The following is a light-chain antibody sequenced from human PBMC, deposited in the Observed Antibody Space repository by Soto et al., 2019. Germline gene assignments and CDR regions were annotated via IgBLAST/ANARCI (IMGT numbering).Light chain of an antibody. V-gene: IGKV1-5*03. CDR2: KAS. CDR3: QQYDTSPLT. CDR1: QSINTW. Sequence: DIQRNQSPSTLSGSVGDRVTITCGASQSINTWLAWYQQRPGKAPKLLIYKASSLEGGVPSRFSGSGSGTEFSLTISSLQNDDFGTYYCQQYDTSPLTFGGGTKVDIK. J-gene: IGKJ4*01.